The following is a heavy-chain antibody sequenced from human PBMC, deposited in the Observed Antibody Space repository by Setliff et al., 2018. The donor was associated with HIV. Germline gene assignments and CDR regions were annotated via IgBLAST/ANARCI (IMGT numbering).Heavy chain of an antibody. CDR1: GYTFTGNY. CDR2: ISTYGGST. J-gene: IGHJ4*02. D-gene: IGHD3-16*02. Sequence: GASVKVSCKASGYTFTGNYIHWVRQAPGQGLEWMGWISTYGGSTNYAQKFQGRVSMTTDTSTSTVYMELTNLRSDDTAVYYCARDLGVSYRHYIKGNYFDNWGQGTLVTVSS. CDR3: ARDLGVSYRHYIKGNYFDN. V-gene: IGHV1-18*04.